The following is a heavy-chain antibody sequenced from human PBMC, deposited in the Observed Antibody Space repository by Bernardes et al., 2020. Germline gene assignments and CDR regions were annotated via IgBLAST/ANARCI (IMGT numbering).Heavy chain of an antibody. J-gene: IGHJ2*01. V-gene: IGHV3-48*02. CDR3: ARGGDGDYHLRKFYFDL. CDR2: ISFSSVTI. Sequence: VGSLILSCAASGFTFRNSGMNWVRQAPGPGLEWISYISFSSVTIYYADSVKGRFTISRDHAKNSLYLQMNSLTDDDTAVYYCARGGDGDYHLRKFYFDLWGRGTLVTVSS. CDR1: GFTFRNSG. D-gene: IGHD4-17*01.